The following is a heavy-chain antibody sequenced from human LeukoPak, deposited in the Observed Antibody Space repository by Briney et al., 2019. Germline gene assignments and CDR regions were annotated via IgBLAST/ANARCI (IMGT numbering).Heavy chain of an antibody. D-gene: IGHD3-22*01. J-gene: IGHJ4*02. CDR3: ARHLFDNSGYALLGY. CDR1: GGSISSYY. V-gene: IGHV4-59*08. Sequence: SETLSLTCNVSGGSISSYYWSWIRQPPGKGLEWIGYIYNSGSTSYNPSLKSRVTISVDTSKSQFSLKLNSVTAADTAVYYCARHLFDNSGYALLGYWGQGTLVTVSS. CDR2: IYNSGST.